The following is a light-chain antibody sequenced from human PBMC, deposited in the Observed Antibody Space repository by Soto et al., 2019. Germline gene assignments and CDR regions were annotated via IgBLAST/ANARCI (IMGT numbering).Light chain of an antibody. Sequence: EIVLTQSPGTLSLSPGERATLSCRASQSVSSNLAWYQQKPGQAPRVLIYAASNRATGIPARFSGSGSGTDFTLTISSLEPEDFAVYYCQQRGNWPPTFGQGTKVDIK. J-gene: IGKJ1*01. CDR2: AAS. CDR1: QSVSSN. CDR3: QQRGNWPPT. V-gene: IGKV3-11*01.